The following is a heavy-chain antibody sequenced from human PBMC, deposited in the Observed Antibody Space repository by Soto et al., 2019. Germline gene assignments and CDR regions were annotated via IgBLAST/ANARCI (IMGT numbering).Heavy chain of an antibody. CDR1: GGSISSYY. D-gene: IGHD3-3*01. J-gene: IGHJ5*02. V-gene: IGHV4-59*01. CDR2: IYYSGST. CDR3: ARARTIFGVVGAIWFDP. Sequence: QVQLQESGPGLVKPSETLSLTCTVSGGSISSYYWSWIRQPPGKGLERIGYIYYSGSTNYNPSLKSRVTISVDTAKNQFSLKLSSVTAADTAVYYCARARTIFGVVGAIWFDPWGQGTLVTVSS.